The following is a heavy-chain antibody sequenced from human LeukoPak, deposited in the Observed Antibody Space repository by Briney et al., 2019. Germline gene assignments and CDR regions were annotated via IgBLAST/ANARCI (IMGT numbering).Heavy chain of an antibody. D-gene: IGHD5-18*01. J-gene: IGHJ4*02. V-gene: IGHV3-23*01. CDR3: ARNGYSYSFDY. CDR2: ITGSGGST. CDR1: GFTFRSFA. Sequence: PGGSLRLSCAASGFTFRSFAMSWVRQAPGKGLEWVSTITGSGGSTYYADSVKGRFTISRDNSKNTLHLQMNSLRAEDTAVYYCARNGYSYSFDYWGQGTLVTVSS.